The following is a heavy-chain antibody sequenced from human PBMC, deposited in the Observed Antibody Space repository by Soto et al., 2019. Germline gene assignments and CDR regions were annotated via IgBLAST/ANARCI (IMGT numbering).Heavy chain of an antibody. V-gene: IGHV2-26*01. CDR2: IFSTDEK. D-gene: IGHD3-22*01. CDR3: ARIEVYDSTGYYPDY. J-gene: IGHJ4*02. Sequence: QVTLKESGPVLVKPTETLTLTCTVSGFSLSNARLGVSWIRQPPGKALEWLAHIFSTDEKSYSTSLKSRLTISKDTSKSQVVLTMTNMDPVDAATYYCARIEVYDSTGYYPDYWGQGTLVTVSS. CDR1: GFSLSNARLG.